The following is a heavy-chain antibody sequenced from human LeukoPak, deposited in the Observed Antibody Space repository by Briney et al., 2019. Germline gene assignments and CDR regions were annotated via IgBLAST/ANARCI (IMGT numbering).Heavy chain of an antibody. CDR1: GGSISSSSYY. Sequence: SETLSLTCTVSGGSISSSSYYWGWIRQPPGKGLEWIGSIYYSGSTYYNPSLKSRVTISVDTSKNQFSLKLSPVTAADTAVYYCAITSSGSQYYYGMDVWGQGTTVTVSS. J-gene: IGHJ6*02. CDR2: IYYSGST. V-gene: IGHV4-39*01. D-gene: IGHD3-22*01. CDR3: AITSSGSQYYYGMDV.